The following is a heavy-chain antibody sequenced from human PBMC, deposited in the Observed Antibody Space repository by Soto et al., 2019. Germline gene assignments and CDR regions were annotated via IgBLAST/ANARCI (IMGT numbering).Heavy chain of an antibody. CDR2: ISYDGSNK. D-gene: IGHD1-1*01. J-gene: IGHJ4*02. Sequence: QVQLVESGGGVVQPGRSLRLSCAASGFSFNNYAVHWVRQAPGKGLEWVAVISYDGSNKYYADSVKGRFAISRDNSNNTLYLKMNSMRDEDTALYYWATDQVNWTFGFDYWGQGTLVTVSS. CDR1: GFSFNNYA. V-gene: IGHV3-30*09. CDR3: ATDQVNWTFGFDY.